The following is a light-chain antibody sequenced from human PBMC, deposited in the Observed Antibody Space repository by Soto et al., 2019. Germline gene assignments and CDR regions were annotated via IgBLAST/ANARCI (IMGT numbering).Light chain of an antibody. CDR2: EVS. V-gene: IGLV2-14*01. CDR3: CSYAGSSTYV. J-gene: IGLJ1*01. CDR1: SSDIGGYNY. Sequence: QSVLTQPPSVSAAPGQKVTISCTGTSSDIGGYNYVSWYQQYPGRSPKLMIFEVSLRPAGVSIRFSGSKSGNTASLNISGLQSEDEADYYCCSYAGSSTYVFGTGTKVTVL.